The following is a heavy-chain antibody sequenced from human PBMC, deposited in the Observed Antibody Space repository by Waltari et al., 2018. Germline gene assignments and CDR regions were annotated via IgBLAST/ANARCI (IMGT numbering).Heavy chain of an antibody. Sequence: QVQLVQSGAEVKKPGSSVKVSCKASGGTFSSYAISWVRQAPGQGLEWMGGIIPNSGGTNYAQKFQGRVTMTRDTSISTAYMELSRLRSDDTAVYYCARAVGAMGAFDIWGQGTMVTVSS. V-gene: IGHV1-2*02. CDR1: GGTFSSYA. CDR2: IIPNSGGT. D-gene: IGHD1-26*01. CDR3: ARAVGAMGAFDI. J-gene: IGHJ3*02.